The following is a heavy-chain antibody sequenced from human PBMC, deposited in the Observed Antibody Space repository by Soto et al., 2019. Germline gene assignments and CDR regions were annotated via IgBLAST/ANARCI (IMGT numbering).Heavy chain of an antibody. CDR3: ARVSSWSCFDY. Sequence: QVQLVQSGAEVKKPGASVKVSCKASGYTFTSYYMHWVRQAPGQGLEWMGIINPSGGSTTYAQKFQGIVTMARYTSTSTVYMEQSSLRSEDTAVYYCARVSSWSCFDYWGPGTLVTVSS. CDR2: INPSGGST. CDR1: GYTFTSYY. J-gene: IGHJ4*02. V-gene: IGHV1-46*01. D-gene: IGHD6-13*01.